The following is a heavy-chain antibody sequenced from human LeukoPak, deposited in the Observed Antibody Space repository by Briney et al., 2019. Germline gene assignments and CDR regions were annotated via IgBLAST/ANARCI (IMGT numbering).Heavy chain of an antibody. V-gene: IGHV3-66*02. D-gene: IGHD5-18*01. CDR2: IYSGGST. CDR1: GCTVSDNY. Sequence: AGSLSLTCAASGCTVSDNYMTWVRQAPEKGLEWVSVIYSGGSTYYADSVKGRFTISRDSSENTLYLQMNSLRPEDTAVYYCARRPTAMANHFDYWGQGTLVTVSS. CDR3: ARRPTAMANHFDY. J-gene: IGHJ4*02.